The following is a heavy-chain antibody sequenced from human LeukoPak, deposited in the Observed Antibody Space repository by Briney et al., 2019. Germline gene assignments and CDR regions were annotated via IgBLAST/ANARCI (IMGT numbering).Heavy chain of an antibody. J-gene: IGHJ4*02. CDR1: GFTFDYYA. CDR2: ISWDGGST. Sequence: GGSLRLSCAASGFTFDYYAMHWVRQAPGKGLEWVSLISWDGGSTYYADSVKGRFTISRDNSKNSLYLQMNSLRAEDTALYYCAKDMEQQLALDYWGQGTLVTVSS. V-gene: IGHV3-43D*04. D-gene: IGHD6-13*01. CDR3: AKDMEQQLALDY.